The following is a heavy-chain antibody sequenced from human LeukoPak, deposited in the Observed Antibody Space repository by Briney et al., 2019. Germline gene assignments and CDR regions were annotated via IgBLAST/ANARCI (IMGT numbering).Heavy chain of an antibody. V-gene: IGHV3-23*01. CDR3: ARAGRQYRLLSSNWFDP. D-gene: IGHD2-2*01. J-gene: IGHJ5*02. Sequence: GGSLRLSCAASGFTFSSYAMSWVRQAPGKGLEWVSAISGSGGSTYYADSVKGRFTISRDNSKNTLYLQMNSLRAEDTAVYYCARAGRQYRLLSSNWFDPWGQGTLVTVSS. CDR1: GFTFSSYA. CDR2: ISGSGGST.